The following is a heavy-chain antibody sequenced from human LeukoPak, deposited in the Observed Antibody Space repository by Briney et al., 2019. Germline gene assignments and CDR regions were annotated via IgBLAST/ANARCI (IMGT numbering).Heavy chain of an antibody. Sequence: SETLSLTCVVSGYSISNDYYWGWIRQPPGKGLEWIGNIYHSGGSYYNPSLKSRVTILVDTSKNQFSLKLTSVTAADTAVYYCATSLSNYYNYYMDVWGKGTTVTVSS. V-gene: IGHV4-38-2*01. J-gene: IGHJ6*03. CDR1: GYSISNDYY. CDR2: IYHSGGS. D-gene: IGHD2/OR15-2a*01. CDR3: ATSLSNYYNYYMDV.